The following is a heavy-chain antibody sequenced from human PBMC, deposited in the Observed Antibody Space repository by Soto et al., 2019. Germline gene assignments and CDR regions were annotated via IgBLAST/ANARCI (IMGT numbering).Heavy chain of an antibody. CDR3: AHQSRIPGTASNWFDP. CDR1: GFSLSTSGVG. V-gene: IGHV2-5*02. Sequence: QITLKESGPTLVKPTQTLTLTCTFSGFSLSTSGVGVGWIRQPPGKALEWLALIYWDDDKRYSPSLKSRLHIPKNTSKNQVVLTMMNMDPVDTATYYCAHQSRIPGTASNWFDPWGQGTLVTVSS. CDR2: IYWDDDK. D-gene: IGHD1-7*01. J-gene: IGHJ5*02.